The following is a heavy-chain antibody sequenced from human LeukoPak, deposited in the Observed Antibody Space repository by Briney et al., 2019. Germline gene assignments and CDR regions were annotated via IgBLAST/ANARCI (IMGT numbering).Heavy chain of an antibody. V-gene: IGHV3-7*01. CDR1: GFTVSSYW. CDR3: ARECGGNGYFDY. CDR2: IKQDGSEK. Sequence: PGGSLRLSRAASGFTVSSYWMSWVRQAPGKGLEWVANIKQDGSEKYYVASVKGRFTISRDNAKNSLYLQMNSLRAEDTAVYYCARECGGNGYFDYWGQGTLVTVSS. J-gene: IGHJ4*02. D-gene: IGHD4-23*01.